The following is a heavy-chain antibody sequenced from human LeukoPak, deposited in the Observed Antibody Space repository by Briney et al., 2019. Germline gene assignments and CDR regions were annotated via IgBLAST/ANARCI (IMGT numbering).Heavy chain of an antibody. D-gene: IGHD3-16*02. V-gene: IGHV1-3*01. J-gene: IGHJ4*02. CDR2: INAGNGNT. Sequence: HRASVKVSCKASGYTFTSYAMHWVRQAPGQRLEWMGWINAGNGNTKYSQKFHGRVTITSDTSESTAYMELRSLRSEDTAVYYCARDTYVWGSYRPLGYCGQGTLVTVSS. CDR3: ARDTYVWGSYRPLGY. CDR1: GYTFTSYA.